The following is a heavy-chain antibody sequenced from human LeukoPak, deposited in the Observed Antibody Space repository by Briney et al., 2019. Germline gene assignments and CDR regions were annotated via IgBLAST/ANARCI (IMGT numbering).Heavy chain of an antibody. V-gene: IGHV3-23*01. D-gene: IGHD3-10*01. J-gene: IGHJ4*02. CDR1: GITFSSYG. CDR2: ISGTGENT. CDR3: AKCYYGSGSYFDY. Sequence: GGSLRLSCAASGITFSSYGMSWVRQAPGKGLEWVSGISGTGENTYYADSVKGRFTISRDNSKNTLYLQMNSLRAEDTAVYYCAKCYYGSGSYFDYWGQGTLVTVSS.